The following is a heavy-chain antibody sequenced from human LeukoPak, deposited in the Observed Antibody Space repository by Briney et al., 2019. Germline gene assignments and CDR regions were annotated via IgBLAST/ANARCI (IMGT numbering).Heavy chain of an antibody. V-gene: IGHV3-9*01. D-gene: IGHD3-22*01. J-gene: IGHJ2*01. Sequence: GGSLRLSCAASGFTFDDYAMHWVRQAPGKGLEWVSGISWNSGSIGYADSVKGRFTISRDNAKNSLYLQMNSLRAEDTAVYYCARSPFITMIVVVTHRIGWYFDLWGRGTLVTVSS. CDR3: ARSPFITMIVVVTHRIGWYFDL. CDR1: GFTFDDYA. CDR2: ISWNSGSI.